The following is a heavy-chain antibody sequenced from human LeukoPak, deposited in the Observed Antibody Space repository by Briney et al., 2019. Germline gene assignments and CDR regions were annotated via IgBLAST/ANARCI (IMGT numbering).Heavy chain of an antibody. V-gene: IGHV1-2*02. Sequence: ASVKVSCKASGYTFTGYYMHWVRQAPGQELEWMGWINPKSGDTNSAQKFQGRVTMTRDTSISTAYMELSRLRSDDTAVYYCAKQVFSGWGYYFDHWGQGTQVTVSS. CDR3: AKQVFSGWGYYFDH. J-gene: IGHJ4*02. D-gene: IGHD6-19*01. CDR2: INPKSGDT. CDR1: GYTFTGYY.